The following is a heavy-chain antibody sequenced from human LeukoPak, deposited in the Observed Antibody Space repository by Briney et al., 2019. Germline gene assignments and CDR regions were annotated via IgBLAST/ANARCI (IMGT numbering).Heavy chain of an antibody. CDR1: GFTFSSYA. D-gene: IGHD3-22*01. J-gene: IGHJ4*02. CDR2: ISGSGGST. CDR3: AKGGDPYSSGYLDY. V-gene: IGHV3-23*01. Sequence: GGSLRLSCAASGFTFSSYAMSWVRQAPGKGLEWVSAISGSGGSTYYADSVKGRFTISRDNSKNTLYLQMNSLRAEDTAVYYCAKGGDPYSSGYLDYWGQGTLVTVSS.